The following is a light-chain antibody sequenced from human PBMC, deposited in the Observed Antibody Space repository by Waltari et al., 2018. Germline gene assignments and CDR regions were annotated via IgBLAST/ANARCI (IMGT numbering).Light chain of an antibody. Sequence: QSALPQPASVSGSPGQSITISCPGTSSAVGGYHYVSWYQQHPGKTPKLMIYDVSNRPSGVSNRFSGSKSGNTASLTISGLQAEDEADYYCSSYTSTDVVFGGGTKLTVL. CDR1: SSAVGGYHY. CDR3: SSYTSTDVV. CDR2: DVS. V-gene: IGLV2-14*01. J-gene: IGLJ2*01.